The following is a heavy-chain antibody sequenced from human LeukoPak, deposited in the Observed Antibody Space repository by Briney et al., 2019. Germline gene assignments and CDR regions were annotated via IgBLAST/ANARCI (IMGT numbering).Heavy chain of an antibody. CDR1: GGSFSGYY. J-gene: IGHJ4*02. V-gene: IGHV4-34*01. CDR3: ARKGTSELDY. D-gene: IGHD1-7*01. Sequence: SETLSLTCAVYGGSFSGYYWSWIRQPSGKGLEWIGEINHSGSTNYNPSLKSRVTISVDTSKNQFSLKLSSVTAADTAVYYCARKGTSELDYWGQGTLVTVS. CDR2: INHSGST.